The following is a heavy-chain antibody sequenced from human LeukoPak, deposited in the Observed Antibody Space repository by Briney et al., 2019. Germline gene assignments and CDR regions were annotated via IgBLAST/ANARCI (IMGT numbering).Heavy chain of an antibody. J-gene: IGHJ4*02. D-gene: IGHD3-3*02. V-gene: IGHV1-18*01. Sequence: ASVKVSCKASGGTFSSYAISWVRQAPGQGLEWMGWISAYNGNTNYAQKLQGRVTMTTDTSTSTAYMELRSLRSDDTAVYYCARVRHFWNGSGDFDYWGQGTLVTVSS. CDR2: ISAYNGNT. CDR1: GGTFSSYA. CDR3: ARVRHFWNGSGDFDY.